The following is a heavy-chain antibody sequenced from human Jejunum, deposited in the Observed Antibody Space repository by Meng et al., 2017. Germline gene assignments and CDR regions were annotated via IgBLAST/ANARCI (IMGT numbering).Heavy chain of an antibody. CDR1: RGSASSRDAK. V-gene: IGHV4-61*08. CDR2: DADNCKSGT. Sequence: HVGMRGSAPVGVRQSEALSLVSCDARGSASSRDAKRCLRRQPSEKGVGLIGYDADNCKSGTNHNPSVRSGVSLSSDMSKNQFHLKLISVDAAAMALYYCAIDYWGSLDYWGQGILVTVSS. D-gene: IGHD3-16*01. CDR3: AIDYWGSLDY. J-gene: IGHJ4*02.